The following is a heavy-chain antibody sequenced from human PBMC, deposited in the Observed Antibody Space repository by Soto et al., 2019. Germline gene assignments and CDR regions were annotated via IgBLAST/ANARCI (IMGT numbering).Heavy chain of an antibody. CDR2: ISSSGSTI. V-gene: IGHV3-48*03. Sequence: GGSLRLSCAASGFTFSSYEMNWVRQAPGKGLEWVSYISSSGSTIYCADSVKGRFTISRDNAKNSLYLQMNSLRAEDTAVYYCARDEGYSGWFDPWGQGTLVTVSS. J-gene: IGHJ5*02. CDR1: GFTFSSYE. D-gene: IGHD2-15*01. CDR3: ARDEGYSGWFDP.